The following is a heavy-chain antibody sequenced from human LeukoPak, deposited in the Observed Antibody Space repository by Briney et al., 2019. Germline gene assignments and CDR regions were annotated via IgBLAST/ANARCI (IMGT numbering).Heavy chain of an antibody. D-gene: IGHD6-19*01. V-gene: IGHV3-15*01. Sequence: GGSLRLSCAASGFTFSNAWMSWVRQAPGNGLEWVGRIKSKTDGGTTDYAAPVKGRFTISRDDSKNTLYLQMNSLKTEDTAVYYCTTGAVAGPYYYGMDVWGKGTTVTVSS. CDR3: TTGAVAGPYYYGMDV. CDR1: GFTFSNAW. CDR2: IKSKTDGGTT. J-gene: IGHJ6*04.